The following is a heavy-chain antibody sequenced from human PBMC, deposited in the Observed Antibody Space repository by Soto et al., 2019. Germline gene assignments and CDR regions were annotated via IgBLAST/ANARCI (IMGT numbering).Heavy chain of an antibody. Sequence: QVQLVESGGGVVQPGRSLRLSCAASGFTFSSYGMHWVRQAPGKGLEWVAVIWYDGSNKYYADSVKGRFTISRDNSKNTLYLQMNSLRAEDTAVYYCARDSQTGAFDIWGQGTMVTVSS. V-gene: IGHV3-33*01. CDR3: ARDSQTGAFDI. CDR2: IWYDGSNK. CDR1: GFTFSSYG. J-gene: IGHJ3*02.